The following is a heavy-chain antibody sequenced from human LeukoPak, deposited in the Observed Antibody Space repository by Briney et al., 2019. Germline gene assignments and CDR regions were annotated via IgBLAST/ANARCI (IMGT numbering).Heavy chain of an antibody. CDR1: GFIFRIYA. CDR3: AKWGDYDILTGYYVSDF. CDR2: ITGSGDTT. Sequence: GASLRLSYAASGFIFRIYAMSWVRQAPGKGLEWVSAITGSGDTTYYADSVKGRFTISRDNSKNTLYVEMNTLRAEDTAVYYCAKWGDYDILTGYYVSDFWGQGTLVTVSS. V-gene: IGHV3-23*01. J-gene: IGHJ4*02. D-gene: IGHD3-9*01.